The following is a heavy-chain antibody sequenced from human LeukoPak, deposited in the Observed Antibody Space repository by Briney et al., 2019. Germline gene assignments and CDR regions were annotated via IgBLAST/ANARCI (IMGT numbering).Heavy chain of an antibody. Sequence: SETLSLTCTVSGYSISSGYYWGWIRPPPGKGLEWIGSIYHSGSTYYNPSLKSRVTISVDTSKDQFSPKLSSVTAADTAVYYCARVAVGVVVVPAAIVYYFDYWGQGTLVTVSS. V-gene: IGHV4-38-2*02. D-gene: IGHD2-2*02. CDR3: ARVAVGVVVVPAAIVYYFDY. J-gene: IGHJ4*02. CDR1: GYSISSGYY. CDR2: IYHSGST.